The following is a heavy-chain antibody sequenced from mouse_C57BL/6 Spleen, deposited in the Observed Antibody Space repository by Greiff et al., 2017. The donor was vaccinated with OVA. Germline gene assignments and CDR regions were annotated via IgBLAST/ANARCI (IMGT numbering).Heavy chain of an antibody. Sequence: EVQLVESGGGLVKPGGSLKLSCAASGFTFSSYTMSWVRQTPEKRLEWVATISGGGGNTYYPDSVKGRFTISIDNAKNTLYLQMSSLRSEDTALYYCARHPPVTTVVAGDAMDYWGQGTSVTVSS. J-gene: IGHJ4*01. CDR2: ISGGGGNT. V-gene: IGHV5-9*01. CDR1: GFTFSSYT. CDR3: ARHPPVTTVVAGDAMDY. D-gene: IGHD1-1*01.